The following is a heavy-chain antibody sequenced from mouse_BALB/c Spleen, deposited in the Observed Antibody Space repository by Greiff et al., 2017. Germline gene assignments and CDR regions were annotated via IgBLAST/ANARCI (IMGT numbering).Heavy chain of an antibody. V-gene: IGHV14-3*02. CDR3: ARGGYDGDYWYFDV. J-gene: IGHJ1*01. CDR1: GFNINDTY. CDR2: IDPANGNT. D-gene: IGHD2-2*01. Sequence: VQLQQSGAELVKPGASVKLSCTASGFNINDTYMHWVKQRPDQGLEWIGRIDPANGNTKYDPKFQGMATITADTSSNTAYLQLSSLTSEDTAVYYCARGGYDGDYWYFDVWGAGTTVTVSS.